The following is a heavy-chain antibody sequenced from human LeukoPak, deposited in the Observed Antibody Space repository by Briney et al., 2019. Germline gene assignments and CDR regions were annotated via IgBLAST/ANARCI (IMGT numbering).Heavy chain of an antibody. V-gene: IGHV1-69*06. CDR2: LSPLSDSP. D-gene: IGHD1-26*01. J-gene: IGHJ3*02. CDR3: VREGSCEGTRCVDSFDI. Sequence: SVKVSCKASGGTFSSYAISWVRQAPGQGLEWMGKLSPLSDSPNFAQKFQGRVSLSADMATYTAFMELSSLTSEDTAVYYCVREGSCEGTRCVDSFDIWGQGTMVSVSS. CDR1: GGTFSSYA.